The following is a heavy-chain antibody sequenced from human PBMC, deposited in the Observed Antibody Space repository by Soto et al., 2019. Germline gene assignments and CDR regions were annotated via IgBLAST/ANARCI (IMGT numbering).Heavy chain of an antibody. J-gene: IGHJ6*03. CDR3: AKGIRVGYYYYYMDV. V-gene: IGHV3-30*18. CDR2: ISYDGSNK. CDR1: GFTFSSYG. D-gene: IGHD2-21*01. Sequence: GGSLRLSCAASGFTFSSYGMHWVRQAPGKGLEWVAVISYDGSNKYYADSVKGRFTISRDNSKNTLYLQMNSLRAEDTAVYYCAKGIRVGYYYYYMDVWGKGTTVTVSS.